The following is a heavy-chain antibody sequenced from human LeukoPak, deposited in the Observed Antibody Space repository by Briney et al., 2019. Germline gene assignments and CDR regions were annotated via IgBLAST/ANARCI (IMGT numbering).Heavy chain of an antibody. CDR2: ITGNGDAT. CDR1: GFTFSSYA. CDR3: ADSNYWYPNDY. V-gene: IGHV3-23*01. D-gene: IGHD4-11*01. Sequence: GGSLRLSCAASGFTFSSYAMRRVRQAPGKGLEWVSSITGNGDATYYADSVQGRFTISRDNSRNTLYLQMSSLRVEDTAIYYCADSNYWYPNDYWGQGTLVTVSS. J-gene: IGHJ4*02.